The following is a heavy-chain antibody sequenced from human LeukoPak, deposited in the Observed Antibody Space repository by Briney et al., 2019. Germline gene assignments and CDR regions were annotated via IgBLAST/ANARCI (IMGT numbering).Heavy chain of an antibody. CDR3: ARQYSSLAHSYGRSDY. CDR2: IYPDDSET. CDR1: GYSFTSYW. D-gene: IGHD2-21*01. J-gene: IGHJ4*02. Sequence: GESLKISCKGSGYSFTSYWIAWVRQMPGKGLEWMGIIYPDDSETRYSPSFQGQVTISADKSISTAYLQWRSLKASDTAMYYCARQYSSLAHSYGRSDYWGQGTLVTVSA. V-gene: IGHV5-51*01.